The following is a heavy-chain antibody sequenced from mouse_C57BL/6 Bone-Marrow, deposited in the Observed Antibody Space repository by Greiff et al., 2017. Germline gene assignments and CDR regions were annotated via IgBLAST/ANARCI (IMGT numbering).Heavy chain of an antibody. CDR2: ISDGGSYT. Sequence: DVKLVESGGGLVKPGGSLKLSCAASGFTFSSYAMSWVRQTPEKRLEWVATISDGGSYTYYPDNVKGRFTISRDNAKNNLYLQMSHLKSEDTTMYYCARNVLYYGSSAFDYWGQGTTRTVSS. D-gene: IGHD1-1*01. CDR3: ARNVLYYGSSAFDY. CDR1: GFTFSSYA. V-gene: IGHV5-4*03. J-gene: IGHJ2*01.